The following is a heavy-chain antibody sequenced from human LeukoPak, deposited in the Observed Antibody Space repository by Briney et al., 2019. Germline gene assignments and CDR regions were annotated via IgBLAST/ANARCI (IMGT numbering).Heavy chain of an antibody. D-gene: IGHD4-17*01. CDR2: IYTSGSA. CDR1: GGSISSGSYY. J-gene: IGHJ5*02. V-gene: IGHV4-61*02. CDR3: ARERDYGDYANWFDP. Sequence: SQTLSLTCTVSGGSISSGSYYWSWIRQPAGKGLEWIVRIYTSGSANYNPSLKSRVTISVDTSKNQFSLKLSSVTAADTAVYYCARERDYGDYANWFDPWGQGTLVTVSS.